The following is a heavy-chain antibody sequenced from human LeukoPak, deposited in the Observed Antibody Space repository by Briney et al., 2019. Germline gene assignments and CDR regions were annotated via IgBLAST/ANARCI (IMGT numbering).Heavy chain of an antibody. J-gene: IGHJ3*02. CDR3: VKKFYYYSVGYYAFAI. CDR2: INSRGDKT. CDR1: GFTFGSSA. D-gene: IGHD3-22*01. V-gene: IGHV3-23*01. Sequence: GGSLPLSCAAAGFTFGSSAMSWVRQAPGKGLEWVSGINSRGDKTYYADSVKGRFTISRDNSKNTLYLQMNSLRAEDTAVYHCVKKFYYYSVGYYAFAIWGQGTMVTVSS.